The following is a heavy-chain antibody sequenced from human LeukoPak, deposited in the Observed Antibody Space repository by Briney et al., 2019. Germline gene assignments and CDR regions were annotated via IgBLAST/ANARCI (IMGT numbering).Heavy chain of an antibody. CDR3: ARSAYGDYVGGDY. J-gene: IGHJ4*02. CDR2: ISGSGTST. D-gene: IGHD4-17*01. Sequence: PGGSLRLSCATSGFTFSSYAMSWVRRASGKGLEWGSSISGSGTSTYYADSVKGRFTISRDKSKQTLYLQVNSLRSEDTAVYYCARSAYGDYVGGDYWGQGTLVTVSS. CDR1: GFTFSSYA. V-gene: IGHV3-23*01.